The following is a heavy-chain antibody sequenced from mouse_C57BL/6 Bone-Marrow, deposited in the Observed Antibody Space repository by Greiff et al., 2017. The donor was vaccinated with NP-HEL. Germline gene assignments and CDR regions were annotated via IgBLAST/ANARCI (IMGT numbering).Heavy chain of an antibody. CDR2: IYWDDDK. CDR1: GFSLSTSGMG. J-gene: IGHJ4*01. CDR3: ARSTTVVDYYAMDY. V-gene: IGHV8-12*01. Sequence: QVTLKVSGPGILQSSQTLSLTCSFSGFSLSTSGMGVSWIRQPSGKGLEWLAHIYWDDDKRYNPSLKSRLTISKDTSRKQVFLKITSVDTADTATYYCARSTTVVDYYAMDYWGQGTSVTVSS. D-gene: IGHD1-1*01.